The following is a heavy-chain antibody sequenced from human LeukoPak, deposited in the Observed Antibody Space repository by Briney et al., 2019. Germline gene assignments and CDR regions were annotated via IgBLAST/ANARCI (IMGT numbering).Heavy chain of an antibody. Sequence: ASVKVSCKASGYSFTGDYTHSERQAPGQGLEWMGWINPNSGGTNYAQKFQGRVTMTRDTSISTAYMELSRLRSDDTAVYYCARGGVLLWFGEFPSDYWGQGTLVTVSS. D-gene: IGHD3-10*01. V-gene: IGHV1-2*02. CDR1: GYSFTGDY. CDR3: ARGGVLLWFGEFPSDY. CDR2: INPNSGGT. J-gene: IGHJ4*02.